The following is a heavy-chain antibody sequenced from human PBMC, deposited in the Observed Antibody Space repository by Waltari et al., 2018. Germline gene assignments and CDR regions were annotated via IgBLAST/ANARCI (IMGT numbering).Heavy chain of an antibody. J-gene: IGHJ4*02. Sequence: QVQLQESGPGLVKPSGTLSVTCAVPADSISASFWWSWVRQTPGKGLEWIGQVHGSGRINYNPSLESRVTVSRDTSNNQFSLKLTSATAADTAVYFCARDRGRGLYLDSWGQGILVTVSP. CDR1: ADSISASFW. V-gene: IGHV4-4*02. D-gene: IGHD5-12*01. CDR3: ARDRGRGLYLDS. CDR2: VHGSGRI.